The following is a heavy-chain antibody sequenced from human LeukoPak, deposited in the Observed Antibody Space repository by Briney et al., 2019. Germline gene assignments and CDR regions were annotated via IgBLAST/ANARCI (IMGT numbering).Heavy chain of an antibody. D-gene: IGHD3-10*01. Sequence: SETLSLTCTVSGGSISSISYYWGWIRQPPGKGLGWIGSIYYTGSTSYNPSLKSRVTISRDTSKNQFSLKQSSVTAADTAVYYCARSIRGISGAFDIWGQGTMVTVSS. CDR3: ARSIRGISGAFDI. J-gene: IGHJ3*02. CDR1: GGSISSISYY. V-gene: IGHV4-39*01. CDR2: IYYTGST.